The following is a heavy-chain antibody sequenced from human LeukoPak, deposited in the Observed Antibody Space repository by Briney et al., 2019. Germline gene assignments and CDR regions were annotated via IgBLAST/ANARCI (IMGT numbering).Heavy chain of an antibody. CDR2: ISSSGTTI. J-gene: IGHJ4*02. Sequence: GGSLRLSCAASGFTFSDYYMTWIRQAPGKGLEWVSYISSSGTTIYYADSVKGRFTVSRDNAKNSLFLQMNSLRADDTAVYYCARERGLELLTYWGQGALVTVSS. CDR1: GFTFSDYY. D-gene: IGHD1-7*01. V-gene: IGHV3-11*04. CDR3: ARERGLELLTY.